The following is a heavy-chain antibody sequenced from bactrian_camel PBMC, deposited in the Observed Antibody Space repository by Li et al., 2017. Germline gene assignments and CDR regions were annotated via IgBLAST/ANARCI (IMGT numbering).Heavy chain of an antibody. D-gene: IGHD8*01. CDR1: PHFANMEY. J-gene: IGHJ6*01. V-gene: IGHV3S54*01. Sequence: HVQLVESGGGSVQAGESLTLSCAASPHFANMEYMAWFRQRPEKAREGVAILWTGDGATFYSHSVKGRFTVSQDNAKKTVYLQMNRLNSEDTGTYYCAAGRSQFWSPFVHTDYDTWGQGTQVTVS. CDR2: LWTGDGAT. CDR3: AAGRSQFWSPFVHTDYDT.